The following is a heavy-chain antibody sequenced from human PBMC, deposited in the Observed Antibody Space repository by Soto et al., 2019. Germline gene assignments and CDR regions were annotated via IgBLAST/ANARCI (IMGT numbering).Heavy chain of an antibody. D-gene: IGHD3-9*01. CDR1: GGSISSYY. CDR3: ARDSAYYDILTGYYTHYYFDY. J-gene: IGHJ4*02. Sequence: PSETLSLTCTVSGGSISSYYWSWIRQPPGKGLEWIGYIYYSGSTNYNPSLKSRVTISVDTSKNQFSLKLSSVTAADTAVYYCARDSAYYDILTGYYTHYYFDYWGQGTLVTVSS. CDR2: IYYSGST. V-gene: IGHV4-59*01.